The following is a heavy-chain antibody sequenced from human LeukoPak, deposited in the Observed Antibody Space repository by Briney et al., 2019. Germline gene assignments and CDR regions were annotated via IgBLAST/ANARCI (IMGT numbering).Heavy chain of an antibody. Sequence: SETLSLTCTVSGGSISSSSYYWGWIRQPPGKGLEWIGSIYYSGSTNYNPSLKSRVTISVDTSKNQFSLKLSSVTAADTAVYYCARHVGGSGSFLNWFDPWGQGTLVTVSS. CDR2: IYYSGST. CDR1: GGSISSSSYY. CDR3: ARHVGGSGSFLNWFDP. V-gene: IGHV4-39*01. D-gene: IGHD3-10*01. J-gene: IGHJ5*02.